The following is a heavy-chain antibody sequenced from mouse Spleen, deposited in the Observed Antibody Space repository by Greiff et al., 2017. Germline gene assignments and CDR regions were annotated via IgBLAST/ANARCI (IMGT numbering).Heavy chain of an antibody. CDR3: ARHGRQLGLREFAY. D-gene: IGHD3-2*01. CDR2: ISSGGGST. V-gene: IGHV5-12-1*01. CDR1: GFAFSSYD. J-gene: IGHJ3*01. Sequence: EVMLVESGGGLVKPGGSLKLSCAASGFAFSSYDMSWVRQTPEKRLEWVAYISSGGGSTYYPDTVKGRFTISRDNAKNTLYLQMSSLKSEDTAMYSCARHGRQLGLREFAYWGQGTLVTVSA.